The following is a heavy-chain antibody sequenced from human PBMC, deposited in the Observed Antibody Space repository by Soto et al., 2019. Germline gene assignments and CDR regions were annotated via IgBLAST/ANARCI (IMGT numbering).Heavy chain of an antibody. CDR2: ISSSGSTI. CDR3: QRIYPISGXDP. Sequence: GGSLRLSCAASGFTFSSYEMNWVRQAPGKGLEWVSYISSSGSTIYYADSVKGRCTISRDNAKHSLYLQMXXRRDXXXXAXXYQRIYPISGXDPWGQXTXVTVSS. J-gene: IGHJ5*02. CDR1: GFTFSSYE. V-gene: IGHV3-48*03. D-gene: IGHD1-26*01.